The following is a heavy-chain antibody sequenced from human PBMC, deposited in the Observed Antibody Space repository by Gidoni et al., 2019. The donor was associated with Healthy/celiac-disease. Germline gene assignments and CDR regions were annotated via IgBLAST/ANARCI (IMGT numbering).Heavy chain of an antibody. Sequence: QVQLVESGGGVVQPGRSLRLSCAASEFAFSRDGMHWVRQASGKGLEWVAVIWYDGSNKYYADSVKGRFTISRDNSKNTLYLQMNSLRAEDTAVYYCARESGTTRIFDYWGQGTLVTVSS. J-gene: IGHJ4*02. CDR3: ARESGTTRIFDY. CDR2: IWYDGSNK. CDR1: EFAFSRDG. V-gene: IGHV3-33*01. D-gene: IGHD2-2*01.